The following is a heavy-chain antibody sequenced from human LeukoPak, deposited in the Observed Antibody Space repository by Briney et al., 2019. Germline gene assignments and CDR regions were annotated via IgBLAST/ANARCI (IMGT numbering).Heavy chain of an antibody. V-gene: IGHV4-39*01. CDR3: ARVEDMGDYRYWYFEV. Sequence: SETLFLTCTVSGGSINYGVWIRQPPGKGVEWIGSIYYSGTTYYNPSLKSRVTIFVDTSKNQFSLKLNSVTAADTAVYYCARVEDMGDYRYWYFEVWGRGTLVAVSS. CDR1: GGSINY. J-gene: IGHJ2*01. D-gene: IGHD1-26*01. CDR2: IYYSGTT.